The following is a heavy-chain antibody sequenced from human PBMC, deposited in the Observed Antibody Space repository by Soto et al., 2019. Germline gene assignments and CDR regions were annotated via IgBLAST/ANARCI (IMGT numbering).Heavy chain of an antibody. CDR1: GFTFSSYS. J-gene: IGHJ4*02. V-gene: IGHV3-21*01. CDR3: ARDSMIFGAFDY. D-gene: IGHD3-3*01. Sequence: GSLRLSCAASGFTFSSYSMNWVRQAPGKGLEWVSSISSSSSYIYYADSVKGRFTISRDNAKNSLYLQMNSLRAEDTAVYYCARDSMIFGAFDYWGQGTLVTVSS. CDR2: ISSSSSYI.